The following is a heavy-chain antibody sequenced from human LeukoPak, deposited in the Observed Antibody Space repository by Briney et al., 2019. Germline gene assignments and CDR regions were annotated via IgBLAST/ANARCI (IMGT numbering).Heavy chain of an antibody. CDR2: IYYSGST. Sequence: SETLSLTCTVSGGSISCSSYYWGWIRQPPGKGLEWIGSIYYSGSTYYNPSLKSRVTISVDTSKNQFSLKLSSVTAADTAVYYCARHVSSMVRGGTFDYWGQGTLVTVSS. V-gene: IGHV4-39*01. J-gene: IGHJ4*02. CDR3: ARHVSSMVRGGTFDY. D-gene: IGHD3-10*01. CDR1: GGSISCSSYY.